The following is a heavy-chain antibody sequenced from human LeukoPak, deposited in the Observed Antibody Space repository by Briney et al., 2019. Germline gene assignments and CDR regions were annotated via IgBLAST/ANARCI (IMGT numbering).Heavy chain of an antibody. D-gene: IGHD6-13*01. CDR3: ARGPYSSSWHSPLDY. J-gene: IGHJ4*02. Sequence: PSETLSLTWVVSGXSISSGTHYWSWIRQPPGKGREWIGCLYYNGNTNYNPSLKSRVTIPVDTSENQFSLKLTFVTAADTAVYYCARGPYSSSWHSPLDYWGQGALVTVSS. CDR2: LYYNGNT. V-gene: IGHV4-61*01. CDR1: GXSISSGTHY.